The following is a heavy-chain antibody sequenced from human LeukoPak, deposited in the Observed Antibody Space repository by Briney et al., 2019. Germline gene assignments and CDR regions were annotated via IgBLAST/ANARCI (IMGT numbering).Heavy chain of an antibody. V-gene: IGHV4-59*08. CDR1: GXSISSYY. Sequence: PSETLSLTCTVSGXSISSYYWSWIRQPPGKGLEWIGYIYYSGSTNYNPSLKSRVTISVDTSKNQFSLKLSSVTAADTAVYYCARSPYSSGWTIDYWGQGTLVTVSS. D-gene: IGHD6-19*01. CDR3: ARSPYSSGWTIDY. J-gene: IGHJ4*02. CDR2: IYYSGST.